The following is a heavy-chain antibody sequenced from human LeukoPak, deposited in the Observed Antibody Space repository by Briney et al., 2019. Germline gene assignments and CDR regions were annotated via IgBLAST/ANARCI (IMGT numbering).Heavy chain of an antibody. J-gene: IGHJ4*02. CDR3: GGDQSYDYVWGSYRSLKYYFDY. CDR1: GFTFSSYA. D-gene: IGHD3-16*02. CDR2: ISGSGGST. V-gene: IGHV3-23*01. Sequence: PGGSLRLSCAASGFTFSSYAMSWVRQAPGKGLEWVSAISGSGGSTYYADSVKGRFTISRDNSKNTLYLQMNILRAEDTAVYYCGGDQSYDYVWGSYRSLKYYFDYWGQGTLVTVSS.